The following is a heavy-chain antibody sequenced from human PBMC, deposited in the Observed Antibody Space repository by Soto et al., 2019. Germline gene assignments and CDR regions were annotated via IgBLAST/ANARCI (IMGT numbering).Heavy chain of an antibody. V-gene: IGHV1-69*13. Sequence: SVKVSCKTSGGTFSSYAISWVRQAPGQGLEWMGGIVPIVDTSTYAQKFQGRVTITADESTSTVYMELSSLRSDDTAVYYCVRVVAITGYPDNWGQGTLVTVSS. CDR3: VRVVAITGYPDN. CDR1: GGTFSSYA. J-gene: IGHJ4*02. D-gene: IGHD5-12*01. CDR2: IVPIVDTS.